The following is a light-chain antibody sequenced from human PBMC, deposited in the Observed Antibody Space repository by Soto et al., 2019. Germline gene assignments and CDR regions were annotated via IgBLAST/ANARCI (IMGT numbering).Light chain of an antibody. CDR2: AAS. CDR1: QGIGIW. CDR3: QQASASPRT. J-gene: IGKJ1*01. Sequence: DFQMPQSPSSLSASVGDRVTITCRSSQGIGIWLAWYQHKPGKAPNLLIYAASTLQRGVPSRFSGSGSGTDFSLTISSLQPEDFATYYCQQASASPRTFGQGTKVEMK. V-gene: IGKV1-12*01.